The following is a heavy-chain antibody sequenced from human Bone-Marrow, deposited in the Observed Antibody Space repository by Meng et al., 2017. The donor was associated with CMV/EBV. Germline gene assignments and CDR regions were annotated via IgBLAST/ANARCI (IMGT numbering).Heavy chain of an antibody. Sequence: ASVKVSCKASGYTFTSYGISWARQAPGQGLEWMGWISAYNGNTNYAQKLQGRVTMTTDTSTSTAYMELRSLRSDDTAVYYCARSYCSSTSCYWSDWFDPWGQGTLVTVSS. D-gene: IGHD2-2*01. CDR2: ISAYNGNT. CDR3: ARSYCSSTSCYWSDWFDP. J-gene: IGHJ5*02. CDR1: GYTFTSYG. V-gene: IGHV1-18*01.